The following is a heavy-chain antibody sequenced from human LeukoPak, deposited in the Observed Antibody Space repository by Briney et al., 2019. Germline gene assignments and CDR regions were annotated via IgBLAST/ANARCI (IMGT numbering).Heavy chain of an antibody. CDR2: INTDGSST. V-gene: IGHV3-74*01. CDR1: GFTFSNYW. Sequence: GGSLRLSCAASGFTFSNYWMHWVRQAPGKGLVWVSRINTDGSSTSYVDSVKGRFTISRDNAKNSLYLQMNSLRAEDTAVYYCARRSAGATGYWGQGTLVTVSS. J-gene: IGHJ4*02. D-gene: IGHD1-26*01. CDR3: ARRSAGATGY.